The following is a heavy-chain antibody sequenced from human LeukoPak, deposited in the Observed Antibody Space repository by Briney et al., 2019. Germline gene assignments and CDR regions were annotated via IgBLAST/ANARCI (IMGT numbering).Heavy chain of an antibody. Sequence: SETLSLTCTVSGGSISSSSYYWGWIRQPPGKGLEWIGSIYYSGSTHYNPSLKSRVTISVDTSKNQFSLKLSSVTAADTAVYYCARLTIFGVGMDVWGKGTTVTVSS. D-gene: IGHD3-3*01. CDR2: IYYSGST. CDR1: GGSISSSSYY. J-gene: IGHJ6*03. CDR3: ARLTIFGVGMDV. V-gene: IGHV4-39*01.